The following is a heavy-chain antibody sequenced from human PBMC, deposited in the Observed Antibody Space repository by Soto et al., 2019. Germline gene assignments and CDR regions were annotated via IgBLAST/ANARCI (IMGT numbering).Heavy chain of an antibody. D-gene: IGHD2-2*01. CDR1: GASVSGGYYY. V-gene: IGHV4-61*01. CDR3: ARIVQKDGGLVSNYYYCVDV. CDR2: IDYRVST. J-gene: IGHJ6*02. Sequence: PSETRSLTCTVSGASVSGGYYYWSWIRHPPGKGLEWIAYIDYRVSTNYNPSLKSRVTISVDTSNNRFSLKLSSVTAADTAVYYCARIVQKDGGLVSNYYYCVDVWGHGNTVTVSS.